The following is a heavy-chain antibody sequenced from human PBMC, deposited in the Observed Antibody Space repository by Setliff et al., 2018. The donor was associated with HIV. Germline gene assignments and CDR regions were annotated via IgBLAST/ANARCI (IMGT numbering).Heavy chain of an antibody. J-gene: IGHJ3*02. Sequence: PSETLSLTCTVSGGSISTYYWSWIRQPAGKGLEWIGRIYTSGSTNYNPSIKSRVTMSVDTSKNQFSLKLSSVTAADTAVYYCARGTYYYDSSGFRDAFDIWGQGTMVTVSS. V-gene: IGHV4-4*07. CDR1: GGSISTYY. D-gene: IGHD3-22*01. CDR2: IYTSGST. CDR3: ARGTYYYDSSGFRDAFDI.